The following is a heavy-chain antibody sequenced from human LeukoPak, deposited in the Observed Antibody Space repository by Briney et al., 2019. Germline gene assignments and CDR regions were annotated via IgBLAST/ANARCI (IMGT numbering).Heavy chain of an antibody. CDR2: VYTSGST. V-gene: IGHV4-61*02. CDR3: ARDQRGYDYFDY. J-gene: IGHJ4*02. D-gene: IGHD1-1*01. CDR1: GASISSGSYY. Sequence: PSQTLSLTCTVSGASISSGSYYWSWIRQPAGKGLEWIGRVYTSGSTNYNPSLKNRVNISLDTPKNQFSLKLSSVTAADTAVYYCARDQRGYDYFDYWGQGTLVTVSS.